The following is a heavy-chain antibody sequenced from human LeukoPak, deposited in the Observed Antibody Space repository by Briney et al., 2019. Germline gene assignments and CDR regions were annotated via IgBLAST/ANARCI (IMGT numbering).Heavy chain of an antibody. J-gene: IGHJ4*02. CDR3: AKERNLEIAVAGTIFDY. CDR2: IYSDGST. CDR1: GFAVSNNY. V-gene: IGHV3-66*01. D-gene: IGHD6-19*01. Sequence: GGSLRLSCAASGFAVSNNYMTWVRQAPGKGLEWVSVIYSDGSTYYADSVKGRFTLSRDNSKNKIYLEMNSLKAEDTAVYYCAKERNLEIAVAGTIFDYWGQGTLVTVSS.